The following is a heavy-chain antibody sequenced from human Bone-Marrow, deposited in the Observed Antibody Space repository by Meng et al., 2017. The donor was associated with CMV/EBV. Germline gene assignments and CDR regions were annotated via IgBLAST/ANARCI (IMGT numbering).Heavy chain of an antibody. Sequence: ESLKISCTVSGGSISSYYWSWIRQPPGKGLEWIGYIYYSGSTNYNPSLKSRVTISVDTSKNQFSLKLSSVTAADTAVYYCARDGGGSGTKYYYYYGMDVWGQGTTVTVSS. V-gene: IGHV4-59*01. CDR1: GGSISSYY. CDR3: ARDGGGSGTKYYYYYGMDV. CDR2: IYYSGST. D-gene: IGHD3-10*01. J-gene: IGHJ6*02.